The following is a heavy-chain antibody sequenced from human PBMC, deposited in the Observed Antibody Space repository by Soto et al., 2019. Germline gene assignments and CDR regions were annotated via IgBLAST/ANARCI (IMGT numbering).Heavy chain of an antibody. CDR1: GGSFSGYY. V-gene: IGHV4-34*01. D-gene: IGHD6-13*01. CDR2: INHSGST. Sequence: SETLSLTCAVYGGSFSGYYWSWIRQPPGKGLEWIGEINHSGSTNYNPSLKSRVTISVDTSKNQFSLKLSSVTAADTAVYYCARGVIAAAGTLGGMDVWGQGTTVTVSS. J-gene: IGHJ6*02. CDR3: ARGVIAAAGTLGGMDV.